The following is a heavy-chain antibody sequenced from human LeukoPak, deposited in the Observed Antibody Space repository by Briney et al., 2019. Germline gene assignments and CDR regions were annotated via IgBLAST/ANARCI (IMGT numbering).Heavy chain of an antibody. V-gene: IGHV4-30-2*01. CDR3: ARGGSSSWKGNRFDP. CDR2: IYHSGST. CDR1: GGSISSGGYS. J-gene: IGHJ5*02. D-gene: IGHD6-13*01. Sequence: SETLSLTCAVSGGSISSGGYSWSWIRQPPGKGLEWIGYIYHSGSTYYNPSLKSRVTISVDRSKNQFSLKLSSVTAADTAVYYCARGGSSSWKGNRFDPWGQGTLVTVSS.